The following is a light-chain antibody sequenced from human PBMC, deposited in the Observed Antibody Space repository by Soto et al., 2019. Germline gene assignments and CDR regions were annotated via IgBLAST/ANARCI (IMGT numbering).Light chain of an antibody. J-gene: IGLJ1*01. CDR3: SSYTSGNTRYV. CDR2: DVT. Sequence: QSALTQPASVSGSPGQSITISFTGTSSDVGGYNYVSWYQQHPGKAPKLMVYDVTNRPSGVSTRFSGSKSGSTASLTISGLQAEDEADYYCSSYTSGNTRYVFGSGTKVTVL. V-gene: IGLV2-14*01. CDR1: SSDVGGYNY.